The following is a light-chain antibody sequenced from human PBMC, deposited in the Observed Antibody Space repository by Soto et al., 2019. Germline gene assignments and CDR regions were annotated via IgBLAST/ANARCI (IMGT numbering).Light chain of an antibody. CDR1: QSVTSNY. V-gene: IGKV3-20*01. J-gene: IGKJ2*01. CDR3: QQYGSSLMYT. CDR2: AAS. Sequence: ELVLTQSPGTLSLSPGERASLSCRASQSVTSNYLAWYQQKPGQAPRLLIYAASTRATGISDRFSGSGSGTDFTLTISGLEPEDFAVYFCQQYGSSLMYTFGQGTKLEIK.